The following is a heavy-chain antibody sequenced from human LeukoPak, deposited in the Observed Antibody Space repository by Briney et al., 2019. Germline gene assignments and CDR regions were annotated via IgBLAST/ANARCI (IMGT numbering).Heavy chain of an antibody. V-gene: IGHV4-34*01. CDR3: ARVGAAAEGWFDP. D-gene: IGHD6-13*01. J-gene: IGHJ5*02. CDR1: GGSFSGYY. Sequence: SETLSLTCAVYGGSFSGYYWSWIRQPPGKGLEWIGEINHSGSTNYNPSLKSRVTISVDTSKNQFSLKLSSVTAADTAVYYCARVGAAAEGWFDPWGQGTLVTVSS. CDR2: INHSGST.